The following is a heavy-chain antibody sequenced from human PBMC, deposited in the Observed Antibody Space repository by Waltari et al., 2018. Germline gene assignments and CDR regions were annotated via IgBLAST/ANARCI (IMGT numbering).Heavy chain of an antibody. CDR1: GFDFNTDA. V-gene: IGHV3-21*02. CDR2: ISSSTTCI. Sequence: EGQLVESGGGLVKPGGSLRLSCAATGFDFNTDAMNWVRLAPGKGLEWVADISSSTTCIHYADSVKGRFTISRDNAQRSLYLQMDSLRAEDTAVYYCVREKSASGTGWFDPWGQGVLVTVSS. CDR3: VREKSASGTGWFDP. J-gene: IGHJ5*02. D-gene: IGHD6-13*01.